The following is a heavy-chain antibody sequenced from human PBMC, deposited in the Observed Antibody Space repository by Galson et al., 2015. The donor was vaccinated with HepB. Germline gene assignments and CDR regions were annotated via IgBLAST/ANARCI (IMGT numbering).Heavy chain of an antibody. D-gene: IGHD3-10*01. CDR3: AGGYYGSGRPPIYDSYYYSMDV. V-gene: IGHV1-18*01. CDR2: ISGYNGNT. J-gene: IGHJ6*02. CDR1: GYTFTNYG. Sequence: SVKVSCKASGYTFTNYGISWVRRAPGQGLEWMGWISGYNGNTNYAQKVQGRVTMTTDTSTSTAYMELRSLRSDDTAVYYSAGGYYGSGRPPIYDSYYYSMDVWGLETTVTVPS.